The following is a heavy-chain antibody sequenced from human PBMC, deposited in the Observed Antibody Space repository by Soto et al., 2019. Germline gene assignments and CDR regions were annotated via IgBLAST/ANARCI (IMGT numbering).Heavy chain of an antibody. CDR2: IIPLFGTA. D-gene: IGHD3-10*01. CDR1: GVTFSSET. J-gene: IGHJ4*02. CDR3: ATELGENPASPFDA. V-gene: IGHV1-69*13. Sequence: SVKVSCKASGVTFSSETLGWVRQAPGQGLEWVGGIIPLFGTASYAQKFQGRVTITAGESTSTVYMELSSLRSDDTAVYFCATELGENPASPFDAWGQGTLVTVSS.